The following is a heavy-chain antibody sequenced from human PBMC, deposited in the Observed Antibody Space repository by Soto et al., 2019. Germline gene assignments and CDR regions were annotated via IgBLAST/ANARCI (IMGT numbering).Heavy chain of an antibody. CDR2: IYHSGST. CDR3: ARYYDSRGYYFDY. J-gene: IGHJ4*02. V-gene: IGHV4-30-2*01. CDR1: GGSISSGGYS. D-gene: IGHD3-22*01. Sequence: QLQLQESGSGLVKPSQTLSLTCAVSGGSISSGGYSWSWIRQPPGKGLEWIRYIYHSGSTYYNPSLKSRVTISVDRSKNQFSLKLSSVTAADTAVYYCARYYDSRGYYFDYWGQGTLVTVSS.